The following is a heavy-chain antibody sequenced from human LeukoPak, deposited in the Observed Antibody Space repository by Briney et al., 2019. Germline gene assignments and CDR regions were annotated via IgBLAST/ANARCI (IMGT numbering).Heavy chain of an antibody. CDR1: GFPFDDYA. Sequence: PGRSLSLSCAASGFPFDDYALHLVRQAPGKGLGWVSGILRNSGSIGYADSVKGRFTISRDDAKNSLYLQMNSLRAEDTALYYCVKDGGRDTAAAYYWGQETLVSVSS. V-gene: IGHV3-9*01. D-gene: IGHD6-13*01. CDR3: VKDGGRDTAAAYY. CDR2: ILRNSGSI. J-gene: IGHJ4*02.